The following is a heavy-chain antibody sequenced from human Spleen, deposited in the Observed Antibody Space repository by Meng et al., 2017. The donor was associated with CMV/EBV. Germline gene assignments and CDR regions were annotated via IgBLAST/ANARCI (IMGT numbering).Heavy chain of an antibody. CDR1: GFTFSNYE. Sequence: GGSLRLSCAASGFTFSNYEMNWVRQAPGKGLEWVAFIRYDGSNKYYADSVKGRFTISRDNSKNTLYLQMNSLRAEDTAVYYCAKDIVGDILTGYQDYYYYGMDVWGQGTTVTVSS. CDR3: AKDIVGDILTGYQDYYYYGMDV. D-gene: IGHD3-9*01. CDR2: IRYDGSNK. V-gene: IGHV3-30*02. J-gene: IGHJ6*02.